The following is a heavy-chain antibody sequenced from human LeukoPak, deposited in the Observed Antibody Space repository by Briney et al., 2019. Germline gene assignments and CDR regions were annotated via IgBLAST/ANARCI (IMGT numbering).Heavy chain of an antibody. Sequence: GGSLRLSCVVSGFTFSSYWMHWVRHAPGKGLVWVSRINTDGSNTSYADSVKGRFTISRDNAKNTLYLQMNSLRAEDTAVYYCARVPSGFWGQGTMVTVSS. CDR2: INTDGSNT. V-gene: IGHV3-74*01. D-gene: IGHD5-12*01. CDR1: GFTFSSYW. J-gene: IGHJ4*02. CDR3: ARVPSGF.